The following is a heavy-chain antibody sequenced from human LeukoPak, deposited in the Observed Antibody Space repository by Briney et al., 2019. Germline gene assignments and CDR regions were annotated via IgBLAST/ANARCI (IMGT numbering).Heavy chain of an antibody. Sequence: SETLSLTCAVYGGSFSGYYWSWIRQPPGKGLEWIGEINHSGSTNYNPSLKSRVTISVDTSKNQFSLKLSSVTAADTAVYYCARGGDSSGYYANNWFDPWGQGTLVTVSS. CDR3: ARGGDSSGYYANNWFDP. CDR2: INHSGST. D-gene: IGHD3-22*01. V-gene: IGHV4-34*01. CDR1: GGSFSGYY. J-gene: IGHJ5*02.